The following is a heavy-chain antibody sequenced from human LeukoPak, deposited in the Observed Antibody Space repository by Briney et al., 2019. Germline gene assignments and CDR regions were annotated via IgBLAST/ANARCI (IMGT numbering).Heavy chain of an antibody. V-gene: IGHV4-34*01. D-gene: IGHD3-9*01. J-gene: IGHJ4*02. Sequence: SETLSLTCAVYGGSFSGYYWSWIRQPPGKGLEWIGEINHSGSTNYNPSLKSRVTISVDTSKNQFSLKLSSVTAVDTAVYYCALLDYDILTGSDYWGQGTLVTVSS. CDR2: INHSGST. CDR1: GGSFSGYY. CDR3: ALLDYDILTGSDY.